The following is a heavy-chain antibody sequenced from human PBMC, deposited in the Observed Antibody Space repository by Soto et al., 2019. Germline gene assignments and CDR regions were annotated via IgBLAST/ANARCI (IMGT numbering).Heavy chain of an antibody. V-gene: IGHV3-48*03. CDR1: GFTFSSYE. CDR3: ERGRTDFDY. Sequence: PVGSLRLSCAASGFTFSSYEMNWVRQAPGKGLEWVSYISSSGSTIYYADSVKGRFTISRDNAKNSLYLQMNSLRAEDTAVYYCERGRTDFDYCGQRTLLTVSS. J-gene: IGHJ4*02. CDR2: ISSSGSTI.